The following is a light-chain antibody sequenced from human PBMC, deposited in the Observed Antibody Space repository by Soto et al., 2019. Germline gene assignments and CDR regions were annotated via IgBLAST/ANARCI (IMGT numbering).Light chain of an antibody. V-gene: IGKV1-39*01. J-gene: IGKJ2*01. CDR1: QSISSY. CDR2: SAS. Sequence: DIQMTQSPPSLPASVRDRVTITCRASQSISSYLNWYQKKPGKAPKLLIHSASSLQSGVPSRFSGSGSGTDFTLTISSLQPEDFATYYCQQSARVPRTFGQGTKLEIK. CDR3: QQSARVPRT.